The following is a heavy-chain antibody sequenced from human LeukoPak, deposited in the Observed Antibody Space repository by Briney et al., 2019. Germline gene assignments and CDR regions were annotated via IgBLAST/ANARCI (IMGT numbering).Heavy chain of an antibody. J-gene: IGHJ4*02. CDR1: GYTFTDFY. V-gene: IGHV1-2*02. CDR2: INPKSGDT. D-gene: IGHD2-2*01. Sequence: ASVKVSCKASGYTFTDFYIHWVRQAPGQGLEWMGCINPKSGDTNYAQNFQGRVTVTRDTSISTAYMELSSLRSEDTAVYYCARLYCSSTSCQIVDYWGQGTLVTVSS. CDR3: ARLYCSSTSCQIVDY.